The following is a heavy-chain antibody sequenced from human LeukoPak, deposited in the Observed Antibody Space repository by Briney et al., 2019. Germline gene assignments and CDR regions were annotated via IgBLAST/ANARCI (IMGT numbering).Heavy chain of an antibody. J-gene: IGHJ4*02. CDR3: ASGTTDIVVVPATLRNYYFDY. V-gene: IGHV1-69*05. CDR2: IIPMFGTA. D-gene: IGHD2-2*01. CDR1: GGTFSSYE. Sequence: SVKVSCKASGGTFSSYEISWVRQAPGQGLEWMGGIIPMFGTAKYAQKFQGRVTITTDKSTSTAYMELSSLRSEDTAVYYCASGTTDIVVVPATLRNYYFDYWGQGTLVTVSS.